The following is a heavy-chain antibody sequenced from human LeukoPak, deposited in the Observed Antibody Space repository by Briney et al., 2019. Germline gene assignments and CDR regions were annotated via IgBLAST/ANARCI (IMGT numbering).Heavy chain of an antibody. CDR2: IRSNGATA. D-gene: IGHD1-1*01. CDR1: GFSFSRFA. V-gene: IGHV3-23*01. J-gene: IGHJ4*02. Sequence: GGSLRLSCAASGFSFSRFAMTWVRQAPGKGLEWVSTIRSNGATASNADSVKGRFTISRDNSKNTVYLQVNSLRVEDTAIYYCARGQEFDDGVFDSWGQGTLVTVSS. CDR3: ARGQEFDDGVFDS.